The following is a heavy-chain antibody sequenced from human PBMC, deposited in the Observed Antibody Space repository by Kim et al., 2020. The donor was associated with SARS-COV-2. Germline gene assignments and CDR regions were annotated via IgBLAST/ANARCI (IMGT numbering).Heavy chain of an antibody. J-gene: IGHJ4*02. CDR1: GFTFSSYG. CDR2: ISYDGSNK. CDR3: AKDPTSLAPVVVISFDY. D-gene: IGHD2-15*01. V-gene: IGHV3-30*18. Sequence: GGSLRLSCAASGFTFSSYGMHWVRQAPGKGLEWVAVISYDGSNKYYADSVKGRFTISRDNSKNTLYLQMNSLRAEDTAVYYCAKDPTSLAPVVVISFDYWGQGTLVTVSS.